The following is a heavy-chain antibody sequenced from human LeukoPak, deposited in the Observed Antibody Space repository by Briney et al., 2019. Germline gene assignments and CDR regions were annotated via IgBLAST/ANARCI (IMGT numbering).Heavy chain of an antibody. CDR1: GASISSYY. J-gene: IGHJ5*02. CDR3: ARHRYYYDSSGYYYQP. V-gene: IGHV4-59*01. CDR2: IYYSGST. D-gene: IGHD3-22*01. Sequence: SETLSLTCTVSGASISSYYWSWIRQPPGKGLEWIGYIYYSGSTNYNPSLKSRVTISVDTSKNQFSLRLSSVTAAYTAVYYCARHRYYYDSSGYYYQPWGQGTLVTVSS.